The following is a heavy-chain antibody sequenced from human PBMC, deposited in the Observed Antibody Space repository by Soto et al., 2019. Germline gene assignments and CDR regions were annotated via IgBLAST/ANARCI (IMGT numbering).Heavy chain of an antibody. J-gene: IGHJ6*02. CDR3: ARDQPYDILTGYPRGYYYYGMDV. CDR1: GGSISSGGYY. Sequence: SVTLSLPCTVSGGSISSGGYYWSWIRQHPGKGLEWIGYIYYSGSTYYNPSLKSRVTISVDTSKNQFSLKLSSVTAADTAVYYCARDQPYDILTGYPRGYYYYGMDVWGQGTTVTVSS. V-gene: IGHV4-31*03. CDR2: IYYSGST. D-gene: IGHD3-9*01.